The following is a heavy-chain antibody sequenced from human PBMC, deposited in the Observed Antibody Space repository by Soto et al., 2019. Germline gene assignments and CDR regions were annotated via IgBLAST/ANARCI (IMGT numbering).Heavy chain of an antibody. Sequence: EVQLLESGGGLVQPGGSLRLSCAASGFIFSDYAMTWVRQAPGKGLEWVSIISGGGSITYYADSVKGRFTISRDNSKNTLYLRFNSLIFGDTAVYYCAKAVGASLHYFDFWGQGTLVTVSS. CDR3: AKAVGASLHYFDF. V-gene: IGHV3-23*01. J-gene: IGHJ4*02. CDR2: ISGGGSIT. D-gene: IGHD1-26*01. CDR1: GFIFSDYA.